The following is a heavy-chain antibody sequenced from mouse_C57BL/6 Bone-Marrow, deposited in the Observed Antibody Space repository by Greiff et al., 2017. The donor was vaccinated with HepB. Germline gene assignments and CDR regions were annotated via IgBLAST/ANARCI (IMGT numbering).Heavy chain of an antibody. CDR1: GYTFTSYW. J-gene: IGHJ3*01. D-gene: IGHD1-1*01. CDR3: ARRYSFAY. Sequence: VKLMESGAELAKPGASVKLSCKASGYTFTSYWMHWVKQRPGKGLEWIGQIYPGDGDTNYNGKFKGKATLTADKSSSTAYMQLSSLTSEDSAVYFCARRYSFAYWGQGTLVTVSA. V-gene: IGHV1-80*01. CDR2: IYPGDGDT.